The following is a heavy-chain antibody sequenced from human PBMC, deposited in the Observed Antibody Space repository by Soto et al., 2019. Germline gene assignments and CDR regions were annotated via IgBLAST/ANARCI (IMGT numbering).Heavy chain of an antibody. Sequence: GXSLKISGKGSGYSFTSYWISWVRQMPVKGLEWMGRIDPSDSYTNYSPSFQGHVTISADKSISTAYLQWSSLKASDTAMYYCARHGSIITGTTMEKNWFDPWGQGTLVTVSS. CDR1: GYSFTSYW. V-gene: IGHV5-10-1*01. CDR2: IDPSDSYT. CDR3: ARHGSIITGTTMEKNWFDP. D-gene: IGHD1-7*01. J-gene: IGHJ5*02.